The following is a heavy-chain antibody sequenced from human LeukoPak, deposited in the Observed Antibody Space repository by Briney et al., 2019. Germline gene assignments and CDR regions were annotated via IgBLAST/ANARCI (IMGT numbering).Heavy chain of an antibody. CDR3: ASCVVAKGYFDY. CDR2: ISSSGSTI. D-gene: IGHD3-22*01. V-gene: IGHV3-48*04. J-gene: IGHJ4*02. Sequence: PGGSLRLSCAASGFTFSSYGMHWVRQAPGKGLEWVSYISSSGSTIYYADSVKGRFTISRDNAKNSLYLQMNSLRAEDTAVYYCASCVVAKGYFDYWGQGTLVTVSS. CDR1: GFTFSSYG.